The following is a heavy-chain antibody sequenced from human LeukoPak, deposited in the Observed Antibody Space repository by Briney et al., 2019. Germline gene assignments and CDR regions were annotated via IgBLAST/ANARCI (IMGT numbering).Heavy chain of an antibody. CDR1: GVSISSSSNY. J-gene: IGHJ6*03. V-gene: IGHV4-39*07. CDR2: IYYSGST. D-gene: IGHD2-2*01. CDR3: ARDFSSASWTYFYYYMDV. Sequence: SSETLSLTCTVSGVSISSSSNYWGWIRQPPGKGLEWIGTIYYSGSTYYNPSLQSRVTISVDTSKNQFSLKLSSVTAADTAVYYCARDFSSASWTYFYYYMDVWGKGTTVTVSS.